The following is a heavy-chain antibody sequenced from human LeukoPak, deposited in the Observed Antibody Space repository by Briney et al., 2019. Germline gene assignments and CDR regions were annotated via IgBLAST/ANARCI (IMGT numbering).Heavy chain of an antibody. Sequence: PGGSLRLSCAASGFTFSSYAMSWVRQAPGKGLEWVSAISGSGGSTYYADSVKGRFTISRDNSKNTLYLQMNSLRAEDTAVYYCAKGGLSSGWYFEYYYGMDVWGQGTTVTVSS. CDR2: ISGSGGST. CDR3: AKGGLSSGWYFEYYYGMDV. D-gene: IGHD6-19*01. J-gene: IGHJ6*02. V-gene: IGHV3-23*01. CDR1: GFTFSSYA.